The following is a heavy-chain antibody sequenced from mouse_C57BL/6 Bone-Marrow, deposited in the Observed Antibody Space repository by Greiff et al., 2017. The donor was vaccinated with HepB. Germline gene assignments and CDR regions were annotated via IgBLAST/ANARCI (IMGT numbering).Heavy chain of an antibody. V-gene: IGHV1-52*01. Sequence: VQLQQPGAELVRPGSSVKLSCKASGYTFTSYWMHWVKQRPIQGLEWIGNIDPSDSETHYNQKFKDKATLTADKSSSTAYMQLSSLTSEDSAVYYCARGNYYGSYYAMDYWGQGTSVTVSS. CDR3: ARGNYYGSYYAMDY. CDR1: GYTFTSYW. D-gene: IGHD1-1*01. CDR2: IDPSDSET. J-gene: IGHJ4*01.